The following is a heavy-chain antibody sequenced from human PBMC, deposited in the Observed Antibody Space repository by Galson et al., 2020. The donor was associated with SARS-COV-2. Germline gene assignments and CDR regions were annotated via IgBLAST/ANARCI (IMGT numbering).Heavy chain of an antibody. CDR2: ISSSSTTI. CDR3: AREGLESSGYYSDY. CDR1: GFTFSTYR. Sequence: GGSLRLSCAASGFTFSTYRMNWVRQAPGKGLEWVSYISSSSTTIFYADAVKGRFTVSRDNAKNSLYLQMNSLRDEDTAVYYCAREGLESSGYYSDYWGQGILVTVSS. V-gene: IGHV3-48*02. J-gene: IGHJ4*02. D-gene: IGHD3-22*01.